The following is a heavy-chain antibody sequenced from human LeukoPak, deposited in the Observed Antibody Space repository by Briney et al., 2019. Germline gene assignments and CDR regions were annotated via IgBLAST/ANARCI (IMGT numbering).Heavy chain of an antibody. D-gene: IGHD6-19*01. CDR2: ISGSGGST. CDR3: AKDLRGRIAVAGYNWFDP. Sequence: GGSLRLSCAASGFTFSSYAMSWVRQAPGKGLEWVSAISGSGGSTYYADSVKGRFTISRDNSKNTLYLQMNSLRAEDTAVYYCAKDLRGRIAVAGYNWFDPWDQGTLVTVSS. V-gene: IGHV3-23*01. CDR1: GFTFSSYA. J-gene: IGHJ5*02.